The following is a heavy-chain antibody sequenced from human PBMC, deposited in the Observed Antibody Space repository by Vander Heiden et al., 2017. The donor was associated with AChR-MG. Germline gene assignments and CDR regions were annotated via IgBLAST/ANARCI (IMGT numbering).Heavy chain of an antibody. Sequence: QVQLQESGPGLVKPSETLSLTCVVSGYSISSAWYWGWIRQPPGKGLEWIGSIYYDGSTYYNPSLKSRVTISVDTSKNQFSLKLSSVTAADTAVYYCARVGTPTYYYGMDVWGQGTTVTVSS. D-gene: IGHD1-26*01. CDR2: IYYDGST. CDR3: ARVGTPTYYYGMDV. J-gene: IGHJ6*02. CDR1: GYSISSAWY. V-gene: IGHV4-38-2*01.